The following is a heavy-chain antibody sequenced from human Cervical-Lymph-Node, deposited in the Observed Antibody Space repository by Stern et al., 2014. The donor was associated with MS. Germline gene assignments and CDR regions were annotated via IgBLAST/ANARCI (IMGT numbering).Heavy chain of an antibody. Sequence: VQLVESGGGVVQPGRSLRLSCAASGFTFSSYAMHWVRQAPGKGLEWVAVISYDGSNKYYADSVKGRFTISRDNSKNTLYLQMNSLRAEDTAVYYCARDRDIVVVPAAMDVWGQGTTVTVSS. CDR1: GFTFSSYA. CDR2: ISYDGSNK. J-gene: IGHJ6*02. V-gene: IGHV3-30-3*01. D-gene: IGHD2-2*01. CDR3: ARDRDIVVVPAAMDV.